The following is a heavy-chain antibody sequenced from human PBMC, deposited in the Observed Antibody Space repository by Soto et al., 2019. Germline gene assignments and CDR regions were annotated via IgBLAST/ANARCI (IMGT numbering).Heavy chain of an antibody. V-gene: IGHV3-23*01. CDR1: GFTFSSYA. CDR3: AKALAPQTGDPRYYYYGMDV. J-gene: IGHJ6*02. D-gene: IGHD7-27*01. CDR2: ISGSGGST. Sequence: PGGSLRLSCAASGFTFSSYAMSWVRQAPGKGLEWVSAISGSGGSTYYADSVKGRFTISRDNSKNTLYLQMNSLRAEDTAVYYCAKALAPQTGDPRYYYYGMDVWGQGTTVTVSS.